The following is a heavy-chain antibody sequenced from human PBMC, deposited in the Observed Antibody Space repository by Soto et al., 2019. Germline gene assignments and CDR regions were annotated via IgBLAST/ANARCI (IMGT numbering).Heavy chain of an antibody. D-gene: IGHD6-19*01. V-gene: IGHV4-59*08. CDR3: ASGKFSGWYGY. Sequence: SETLSLTCTVSGGSISGHYWSWIRQSPGKRLEWIGYIHYSGSIYCNPSLKSRVTISVGTSKNQFSVKLSSVTAADTAVYYCASGKFSGWYGYWGQGTLVTVSS. CDR2: IHYSGSI. CDR1: GGSISGHY. J-gene: IGHJ4*02.